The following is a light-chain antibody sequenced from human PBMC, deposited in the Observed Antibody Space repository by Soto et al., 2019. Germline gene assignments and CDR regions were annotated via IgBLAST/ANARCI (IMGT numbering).Light chain of an antibody. CDR2: DAS. CDR3: QQYNSYSWT. J-gene: IGKJ1*01. V-gene: IGKV1-5*01. CDR1: QSISSW. Sequence: DIQMTQSPSTLSASVGDRVTITCRASQSISSWLAWYQQKPGKAPKLLIYDASSLESGGASRFSGSGSGTEFTLPISSLQPDDFATYYCQQYNSYSWTFCQGTKVEIK.